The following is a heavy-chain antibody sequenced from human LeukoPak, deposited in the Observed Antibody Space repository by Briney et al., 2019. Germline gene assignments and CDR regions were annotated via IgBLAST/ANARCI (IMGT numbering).Heavy chain of an antibody. V-gene: IGHV3-23*01. CDR2: ISGSGGST. CDR3: AKGSSGWQMDFDY. CDR1: GSTVSTNY. Sequence: PGGSLRLSCAVSGSTVSTNYMNWVRQAPGKGLEWVSAISGSGGSTYYADSVKGRFTISRDNSKNTLYLQMNSLRAEDTAVYYCAKGSSGWQMDFDYWGQGTLVTVSS. D-gene: IGHD6-19*01. J-gene: IGHJ4*02.